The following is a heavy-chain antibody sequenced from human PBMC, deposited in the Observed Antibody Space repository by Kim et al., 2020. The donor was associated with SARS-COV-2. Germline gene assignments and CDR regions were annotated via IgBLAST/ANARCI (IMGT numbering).Heavy chain of an antibody. CDR2: INHSGST. Sequence: SETLSLTCAVYGGSFSGYYWSWIRQPPGKGLEWIGEINHSGSTNYNPSLKSRVTISVDTSKNQFSLKLCSVTAADTAVYYCARRLSPYNWNYRNWFDPWGQGTLVTVSS. CDR1: GGSFSGYY. J-gene: IGHJ5*02. V-gene: IGHV4-34*01. D-gene: IGHD1-7*01. CDR3: ARRLSPYNWNYRNWFDP.